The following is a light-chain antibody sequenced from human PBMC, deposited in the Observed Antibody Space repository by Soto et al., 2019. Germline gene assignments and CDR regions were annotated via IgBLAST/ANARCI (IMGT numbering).Light chain of an antibody. CDR2: GAS. Sequence: EIGLPQSPGTLSLSPGERAAVSCRASQSVSSSYLAWYQQKPGQAPRLLIYGASSRATGIPDRCSGSGSGTDFTLTISRLEPEDLAVYYCQQYGSSLITFGQGTRLEI. V-gene: IGKV3-20*01. CDR1: QSVSSSY. CDR3: QQYGSSLIT. J-gene: IGKJ5*01.